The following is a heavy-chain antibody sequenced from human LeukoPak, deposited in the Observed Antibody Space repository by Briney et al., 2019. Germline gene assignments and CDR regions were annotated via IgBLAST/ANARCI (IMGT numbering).Heavy chain of an antibody. Sequence: GGSLRLSCAASRFTFSSYEMNWVRQAPGKGLEWVSYISGSGIKHYADSVKGRFTISRDNAKNSLYLQMNSLRVEDAAVYYCAREDTGVAFDIWGQGTTVTV. J-gene: IGHJ3*02. D-gene: IGHD2-8*01. V-gene: IGHV3-48*03. CDR2: ISGSGIK. CDR1: RFTFSSYE. CDR3: AREDTGVAFDI.